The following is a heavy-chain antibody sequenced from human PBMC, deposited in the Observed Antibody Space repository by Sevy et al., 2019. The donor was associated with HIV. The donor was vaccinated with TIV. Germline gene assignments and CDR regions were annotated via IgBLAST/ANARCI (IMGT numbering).Heavy chain of an antibody. CDR2: ISYDGSNK. V-gene: IGHV3-30*18. D-gene: IGHD3-3*01. Sequence: GGSLRLSRAASGFTFSSYGMHWVRQAPGKGLEWVAVISYDGSNKYYADSVKGRFTISRDNSKNTLYLQMNSLRAEDTAVYYCAKGDYDFWSGFYGMDVWGQGTTVTVSS. CDR3: AKGDYDFWSGFYGMDV. J-gene: IGHJ6*02. CDR1: GFTFSSYG.